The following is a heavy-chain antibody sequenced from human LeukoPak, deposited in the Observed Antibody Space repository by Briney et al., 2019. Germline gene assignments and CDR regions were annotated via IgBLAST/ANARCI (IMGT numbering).Heavy chain of an antibody. CDR1: GYSISSASY. CDR2: IYHSGST. CDR3: ARGILDY. D-gene: IGHD1-14*01. J-gene: IGHJ4*02. V-gene: IGHV4-38-2*01. Sequence: SETLSLTCAVSGYSISSASYWGWIRQPPGEGLEWIGNIYHSGSTNYNPSLKSRVTISVDTSKNQFSLKLSSVTAADTAVYYCARGILDYWGQGTLVTVSS.